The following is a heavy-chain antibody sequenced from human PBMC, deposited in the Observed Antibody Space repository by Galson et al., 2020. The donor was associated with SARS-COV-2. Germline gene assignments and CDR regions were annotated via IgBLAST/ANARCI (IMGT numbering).Heavy chain of an antibody. V-gene: IGHV3-9*01. CDR3: AKVLRSYYYDNSGPSN. D-gene: IGHD3-22*01. CDR2: ISWNSGSI. CDR1: GFTFDDYA. Sequence: GGSLRLSCAASGFTFDDYAMHWVRQAPGKGLEWVSGISWNSGSIGYADSVTGRFTISRDNAKNSLYLHMNSLRAEDTALYYCAKVLRSYYYDNSGPSNWGQGTLVTVSS. J-gene: IGHJ4*02.